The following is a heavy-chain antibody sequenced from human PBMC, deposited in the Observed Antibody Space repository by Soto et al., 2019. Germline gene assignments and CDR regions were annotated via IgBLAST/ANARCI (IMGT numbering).Heavy chain of an antibody. V-gene: IGHV3-30*18. D-gene: IGHD2-15*01. CDR3: AKETYSGPLDY. J-gene: IGHJ4*02. CDR2: ISYDGSNK. CDR1: GFTFSRYG. Sequence: QVQLVESGGGVVQPGRSLRLSCAASGFTFSRYGMHWVRQAPGKGLEWVAVISYDGSNKYYADSVKGRFTISRDNSKNTVYLEMNSLRAEDTAVYYCAKETYSGPLDYWGQGTLVTVSS.